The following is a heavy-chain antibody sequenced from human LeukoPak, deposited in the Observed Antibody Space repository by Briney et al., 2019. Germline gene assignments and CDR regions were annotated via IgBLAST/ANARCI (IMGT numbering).Heavy chain of an antibody. Sequence: ASVKVSCKASGYTFTSYGTSWVRQAPGQGLEWMGWISAYNGNTNYAQKLQGRVTMTTDTSTSTAYMELRSLRSEDTAVYYCARGTGYSSSWYFDYWGQGTLVTVSS. D-gene: IGHD6-13*01. CDR3: ARGTGYSSSWYFDY. J-gene: IGHJ4*02. CDR2: ISAYNGNT. CDR1: GYTFTSYG. V-gene: IGHV1-18*01.